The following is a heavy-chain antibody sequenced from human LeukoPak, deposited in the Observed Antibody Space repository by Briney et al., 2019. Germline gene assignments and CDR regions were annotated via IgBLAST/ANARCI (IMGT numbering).Heavy chain of an antibody. V-gene: IGHV3-21*01. CDR1: GFTFSSYS. J-gene: IGHJ3*02. CDR3: ARGIVGIYCGGDCSPAFDI. D-gene: IGHD2-21*02. Sequence: GGSLRLSCAASGFTFSSYSMNWVRQAPGKGLEWVSSISSSSSYIYYADSVKGRFTISRDNAKNSLYLQMNSLRAEDTAVYYCARGIVGIYCGGDCSPAFDIWGQGTMVTVSS. CDR2: ISSSSSYI.